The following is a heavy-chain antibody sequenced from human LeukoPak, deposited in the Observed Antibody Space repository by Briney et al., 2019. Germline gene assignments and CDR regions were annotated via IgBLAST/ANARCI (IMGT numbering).Heavy chain of an antibody. CDR3: AGEGYDYGGNYWFDP. CDR2: IYHSGST. J-gene: IGHJ5*02. Sequence: SETLSLTCTVSGGSISSGGYYWSWIRQPPGKGLEWIGYIYHSGSTYYNPSLKSRVTISVDRSKNQFSLKLSSVTAADTAVYYCAGEGYDYGGNYWFDPWGQGTLVTVSS. CDR1: GGSISSGGYY. V-gene: IGHV4-30-2*01. D-gene: IGHD4-23*01.